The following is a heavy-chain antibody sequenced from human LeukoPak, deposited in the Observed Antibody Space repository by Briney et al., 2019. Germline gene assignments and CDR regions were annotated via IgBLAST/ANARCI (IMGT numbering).Heavy chain of an antibody. CDR2: LSGHSIAT. J-gene: IGHJ5*02. CDR3: ARTRSWCFDP. CDR1: GFTFSNYA. D-gene: IGHD4/OR15-4a*01. Sequence: GGSLRLSCAASGFTFSNYAMTWVRQAPGRGLEWVSSLSGHSIATHYADSVKGRFTISRDNSKNTLYLQLNSLRAEDTAVYYCARTRSWCFDPWGQGTLVTVSS. V-gene: IGHV3-23*01.